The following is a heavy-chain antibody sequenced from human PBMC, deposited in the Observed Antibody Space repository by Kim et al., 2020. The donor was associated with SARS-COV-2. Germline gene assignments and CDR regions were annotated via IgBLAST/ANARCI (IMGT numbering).Heavy chain of an antibody. V-gene: IGHV4-61*01. CDR1: GGSVNSGSYY. CDR3: AREPILGVRAVDI. Sequence: SETLSLTCTVSGGSVNSGSYYWSWIRQPPGKGLEWIAHVYYSGTTNHNASLKSRVTMSVDTSKNQFSLKLKSVSAADTAVYFCAREPILGVRAVDIWGQGTMVTVSS. J-gene: IGHJ3*02. CDR2: VYYSGTT. D-gene: IGHD1-26*01.